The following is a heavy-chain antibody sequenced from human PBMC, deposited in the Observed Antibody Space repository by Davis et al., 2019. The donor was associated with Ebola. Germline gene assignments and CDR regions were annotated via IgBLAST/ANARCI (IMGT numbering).Heavy chain of an antibody. CDR2: IYYSGST. Sequence: MPSETLSLTCTVSGGSISSYYWSWIRQPPGKGLEWIGYIYYSGSTNYNPSLKSRVTISVDTSKNHFSLKLNSVTAADTAVYFCARWNYHVLWGGWFDPWGQGTLVTVSS. V-gene: IGHV4-59*01. D-gene: IGHD3-9*01. CDR1: GGSISSYY. J-gene: IGHJ5*02. CDR3: ARWNYHVLWGGWFDP.